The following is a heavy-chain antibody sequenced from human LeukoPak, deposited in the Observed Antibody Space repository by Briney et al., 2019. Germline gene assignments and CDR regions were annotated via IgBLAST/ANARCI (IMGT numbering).Heavy chain of an antibody. Sequence: SETLSLTCAVYGGSFSGYYWSGIRQPPGKGLEWIGEINHSGSTNYNPSLKSRVTMSVDTSKNQFSLKLSSVTAADAAVYYCARETGTTSPFDYGGQGTLVSVSS. D-gene: IGHD1-7*01. J-gene: IGHJ4*02. V-gene: IGHV4-34*01. CDR2: INHSGST. CDR3: ARETGTTSPFDY. CDR1: GGSFSGYY.